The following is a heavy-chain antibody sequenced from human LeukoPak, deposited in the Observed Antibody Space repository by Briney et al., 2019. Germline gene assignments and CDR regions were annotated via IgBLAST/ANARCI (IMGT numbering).Heavy chain of an antibody. CDR3: AKDRTAVAGAFDY. Sequence: GGSLRLSCAASGFTFSSYWMSWVRQAPGKGLEWVASIKEDGSERYYVDSVKGRFTISRDNSKNTLYLQMNSLRAEDTAVYYCAKDRTAVAGAFDYWGQGTLVTVSS. J-gene: IGHJ4*02. CDR2: IKEDGSER. D-gene: IGHD6-19*01. CDR1: GFTFSSYW. V-gene: IGHV3-7*03.